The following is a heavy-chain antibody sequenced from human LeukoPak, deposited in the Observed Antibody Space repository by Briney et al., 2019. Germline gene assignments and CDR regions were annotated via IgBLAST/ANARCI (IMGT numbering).Heavy chain of an antibody. Sequence: RGESLKISCKGSGYSFTSYWIGWVRQMPGKGLEWMGIIYPGDSDTRYSPSFQGQVTISADKSISTAYLQWSSLKASDTAMYYCARSPLYDRNGRYFDYWGQGTLVTVSS. CDR1: GYSFTSYW. J-gene: IGHJ4*02. CDR2: IYPGDSDT. V-gene: IGHV5-51*01. CDR3: ARSPLYDRNGRYFDY. D-gene: IGHD3-22*01.